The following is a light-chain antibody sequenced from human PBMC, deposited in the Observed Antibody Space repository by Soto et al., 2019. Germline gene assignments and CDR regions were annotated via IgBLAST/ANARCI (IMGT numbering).Light chain of an antibody. Sequence: ALTPPASLSGSSGQSIALSCTGTSRDIGGYDYVSWFQQHPGKAPKLMISEVNNRPSGVSNRFSGSKSGNTAYLTISGLQFEDEAEYFCCSFTTTSTHVFGTGTKVTVL. CDR3: CSFTTTSTHV. CDR2: EVN. CDR1: SRDIGGYDY. J-gene: IGLJ1*01. V-gene: IGLV2-14*01.